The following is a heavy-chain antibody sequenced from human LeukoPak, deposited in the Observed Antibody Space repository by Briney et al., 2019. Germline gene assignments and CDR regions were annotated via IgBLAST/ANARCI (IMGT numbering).Heavy chain of an antibody. J-gene: IGHJ4*02. CDR2: IYYSGST. D-gene: IGHD3-3*01. Sequence: GSLRLSCAASGFDFSSYGMSWVRQPPGKGLEWIGSIYYSGSTYYNPSLKSRVTISVDTSKNQFSLKLSSETAADTAVYYCARHVYYDFWSGYWYYFDYWGQGTLVTVSS. CDR1: GFDFSSYG. V-gene: IGHV4-39*01. CDR3: ARHVYYDFWSGYWYYFDY.